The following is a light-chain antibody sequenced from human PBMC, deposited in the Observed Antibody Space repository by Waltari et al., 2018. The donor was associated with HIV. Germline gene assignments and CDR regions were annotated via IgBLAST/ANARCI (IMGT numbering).Light chain of an antibody. J-gene: IGLJ2*01. CDR3: SSYATAGTYVL. V-gene: IGLV2-23*02. CDR2: EVN. CDR1: SRDVGSYNL. Sequence: QSALTQPASVPGPPGQSITISCTGTSRDVGSYNLVSWYQQHPGKAPKLMISEVNKRPSWVSNRCSGSKSGNTASLTISGLQAEDEADYYCSSYATAGTYVLFGGGTKLTVL.